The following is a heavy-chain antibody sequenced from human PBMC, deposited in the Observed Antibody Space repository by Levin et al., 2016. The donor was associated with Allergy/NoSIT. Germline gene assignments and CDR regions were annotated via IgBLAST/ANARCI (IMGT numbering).Heavy chain of an antibody. Sequence: WVRQAPGQGLEWMGLIQPAGERTSYAQKFQGRVTMTRDMSTSTVYMELRSLTSGDTAVYYCARGESVDVWGQGTTVTVSS. J-gene: IGHJ6*02. CDR3: ARGESVDV. V-gene: IGHV1-46*01. CDR2: IQPAGERT.